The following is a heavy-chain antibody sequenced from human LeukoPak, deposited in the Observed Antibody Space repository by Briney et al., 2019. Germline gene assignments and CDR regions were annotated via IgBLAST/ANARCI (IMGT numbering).Heavy chain of an antibody. J-gene: IGHJ4*02. Sequence: GGSLRLSCVASGFIFSDYGMHWVRQAPGKGLEWVAFIRSDGSVENYTGSVKGRFTISRDNSKNTLYVQMNSLRLEDTAAYYCGKHDSASDFWGQGTRVTVSS. CDR1: GFIFSDYG. CDR2: IRSDGSVE. V-gene: IGHV3-30*02. CDR3: GKHDSASDF. D-gene: IGHD1-26*01.